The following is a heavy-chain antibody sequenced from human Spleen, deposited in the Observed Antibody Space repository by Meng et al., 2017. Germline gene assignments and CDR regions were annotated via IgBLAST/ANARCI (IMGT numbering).Heavy chain of an antibody. CDR3: ARRPDQITFSGVIIGRFDP. V-gene: IGHV4-4*02. CDR1: GDSITNHNW. Sequence: QVQLRESGPALVKPSETLSLTCAVSGDSITNHNWWAWVRQSPGKGLEWIGEIYHSGRTNYNPPLKSRVTISVDKSKNQFSLNLISAIAADTAVYYCARRPDQITFSGVIIGRFDPWGQGTLVTVSS. D-gene: IGHD3-3*01. J-gene: IGHJ5*02. CDR2: IYHSGRT.